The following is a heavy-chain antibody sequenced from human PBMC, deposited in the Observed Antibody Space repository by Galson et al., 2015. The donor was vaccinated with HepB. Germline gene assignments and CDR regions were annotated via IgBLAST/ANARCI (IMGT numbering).Heavy chain of an antibody. J-gene: IGHJ4*02. CDR2: ISSSGSAI. Sequence: SLRLPCAASGFTFSDHYMSWIRQAPGKGLEWVSYISSSGSAIYYADSVKGRFTISRDNAKNSLYLHVNSLRAEDTAVYYCAREGRRWTRASRLNYFDFWGQGTLVTVSS. D-gene: IGHD4-23*01. CDR1: GFTFSDHY. CDR3: AREGRRWTRASRLNYFDF. V-gene: IGHV3-11*01.